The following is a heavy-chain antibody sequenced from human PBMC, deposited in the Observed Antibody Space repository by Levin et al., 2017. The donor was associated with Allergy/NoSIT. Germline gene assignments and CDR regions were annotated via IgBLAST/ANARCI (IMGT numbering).Heavy chain of an antibody. CDR2: ISGSGGST. J-gene: IGHJ3*02. Sequence: GESLKISCAASGFTFRSYAMSWVRQAPGKGLEWVSAISGSGGSTYYADSVKGRFTISRDNSKNTLYLQMNSLRAEDTAVYYCAKGDPLGYCSGGSCSGWAFDIWGQGTMVTVSS. V-gene: IGHV3-23*01. CDR1: GFTFRSYA. D-gene: IGHD2-15*01. CDR3: AKGDPLGYCSGGSCSGWAFDI.